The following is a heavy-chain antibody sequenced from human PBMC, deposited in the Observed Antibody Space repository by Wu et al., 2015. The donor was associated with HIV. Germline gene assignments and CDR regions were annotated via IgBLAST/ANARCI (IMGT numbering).Heavy chain of an antibody. J-gene: IGHJ6*03. CDR2: INPNSGGT. CDR3: ARGGVVVPAAIGNYYYYYYMDV. D-gene: IGHD2-2*02. V-gene: IGHV1-2*02. CDR1: GLHLHRLL. Sequence: LVQVWGVRVKKAVGPSVKVSCKASGLHLHRLLYALGATGPWTKGLSGVGWINPNSGGTNYAQKFQGRVTMTRDTSISTAYMELSRLRSDDTAVYYCARGGVVVPAAIGNYYYYYYMDVVGQRDHGHRSP.